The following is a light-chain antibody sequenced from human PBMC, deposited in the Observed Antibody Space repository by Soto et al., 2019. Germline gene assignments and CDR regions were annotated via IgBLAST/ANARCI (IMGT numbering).Light chain of an antibody. Sequence: EIVMTQSPATLSVSPGETSTLAFSASQSVAGNLAWYQQKPGQPPRLLIYGVSTRATGVPARFSGSGSETDFSLTISSLQIEDFALYYCQQYNNWPPLTFGGGTKVDI. CDR2: GVS. CDR1: QSVAGN. J-gene: IGKJ4*01. V-gene: IGKV3-15*01. CDR3: QQYNNWPPLT.